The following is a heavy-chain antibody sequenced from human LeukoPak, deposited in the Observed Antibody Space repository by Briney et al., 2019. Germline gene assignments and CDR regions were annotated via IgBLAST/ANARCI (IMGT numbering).Heavy chain of an antibody. CDR2: IFYSGST. V-gene: IGHV4-59*01. CDR1: GGSISSYY. CDR3: ARGGPAVTAFAAFDY. D-gene: IGHD4-11*01. Sequence: PSETLSLTCIVSGGSISSYYWSWLRQPPGKGLECIGHIFYSGSTNYNPFLHSRVAISVDTSKNQLSLKLNSVTAAAAAVYYCARGGPAVTAFAAFDYWGQGTLVTASS. J-gene: IGHJ4*02.